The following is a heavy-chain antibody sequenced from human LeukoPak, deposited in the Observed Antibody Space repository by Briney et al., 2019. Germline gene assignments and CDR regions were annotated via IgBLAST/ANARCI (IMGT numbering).Heavy chain of an antibody. D-gene: IGHD6-19*01. CDR2: ISWNSGSI. J-gene: IGHJ2*01. V-gene: IGHV3-9*01. CDR3: AKDSSGWDTWYFDL. Sequence: GGSLRLSCAASGFTFDDYAMPWVRQAPGKGLEWVSGISWNSGSIGYADSVKGRFTISRDNAKNSLYLQMNSLRAEDTALYYCAKDSSGWDTWYFDLWGRGTLVTVSS. CDR1: GFTFDDYA.